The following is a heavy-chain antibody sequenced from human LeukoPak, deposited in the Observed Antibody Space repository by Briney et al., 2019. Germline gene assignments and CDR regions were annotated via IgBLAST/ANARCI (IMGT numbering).Heavy chain of an antibody. J-gene: IGHJ3*02. CDR2: ISSSGSTI. V-gene: IGHV3-11*01. CDR3: ARENRRELRTDAFDI. CDR1: GFTFSDYY. Sequence: GGSLRLSCAASGFTFSDYYMSWIRQAPGKGLEWVSYISSSGSTIYYADSVKGRFTIFRDNAKNSLYLQMNSLRAEDTAVYYCARENRRELRTDAFDIWGQGTMVTVSS. D-gene: IGHD1-26*01.